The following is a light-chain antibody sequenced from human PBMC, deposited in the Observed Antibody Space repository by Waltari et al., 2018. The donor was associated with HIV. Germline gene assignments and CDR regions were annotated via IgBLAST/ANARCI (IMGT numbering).Light chain of an antibody. J-gene: IGKJ3*01. V-gene: IGKV3-20*01. CDR1: QSVSSSY. Sequence: DIVLPEPPRTLPLSPDASALPPCSASQSVSSSYLAWYQQKPGQAPRLLIYGASSRATGIPDRFSGSGSGTDFTLTISRLEPEDFAVYYCQQYGSSPREFTFGPGTKVDIK. CDR2: GAS. CDR3: QQYGSSPREFT.